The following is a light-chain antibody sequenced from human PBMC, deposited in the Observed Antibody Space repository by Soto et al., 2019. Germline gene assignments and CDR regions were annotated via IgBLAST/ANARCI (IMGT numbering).Light chain of an antibody. CDR1: QSISSW. V-gene: IGKV1-5*03. Sequence: DIQMTQSPSTLSASVGDRGTITCRASQSISSWLAWYQKKPGKDPKILIYKASSLESGVPSRFSGSGSGTEFNLTISRLQTDDFATYECQQYNSYSWTFGQGTKVDIK. J-gene: IGKJ1*01. CDR3: QQYNSYSWT. CDR2: KAS.